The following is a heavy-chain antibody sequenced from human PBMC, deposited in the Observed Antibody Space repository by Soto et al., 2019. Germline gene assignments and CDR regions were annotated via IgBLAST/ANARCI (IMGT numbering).Heavy chain of an antibody. Sequence: SVKVSCKASGGSFSNFGISWVRQAPGQGLEWMGGIVPVFGRPNYAQRFRGRLTITADESTSTGYMELISLRSDDTAVYYCAREGSRYNFWGQGTQVTVSS. V-gene: IGHV1-69*13. D-gene: IGHD5-12*01. CDR2: IVPVFGRP. J-gene: IGHJ4*02. CDR3: AREGSRYNF. CDR1: GGSFSNFG.